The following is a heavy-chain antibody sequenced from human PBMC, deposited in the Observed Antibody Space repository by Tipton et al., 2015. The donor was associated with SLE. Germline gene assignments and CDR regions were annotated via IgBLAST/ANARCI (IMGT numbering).Heavy chain of an antibody. J-gene: IGHJ4*02. Sequence: SLRLSCAASGFTLSSYEMNWVRQAPGKGLEWVSYISSSGSTVCYADSVKGRFTISRDNAKNSLYLQMNSLRAEDTAVYYCARDPLTGDPFDYWGQGTLVTVSS. CDR1: GFTLSSYE. CDR3: ARDPLTGDPFDY. CDR2: ISSSGSTV. V-gene: IGHV3-48*03. D-gene: IGHD7-27*01.